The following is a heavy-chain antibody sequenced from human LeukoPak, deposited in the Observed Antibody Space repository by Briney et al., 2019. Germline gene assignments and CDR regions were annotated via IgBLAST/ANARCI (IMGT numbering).Heavy chain of an antibody. CDR3: ARELGGDYGEAFDI. V-gene: IGHV3-21*01. J-gene: IGHJ3*02. D-gene: IGHD4-17*01. CDR1: GFTFSTHS. Sequence: GGSLRLSXAASGFTFSTHSMNWVRQAPGKGLEWVSSIGGSSTSIYYADSVKDRFTISRDNAKSSLYLQMNSLRAEDAAVYYCARELGGDYGEAFDIWGQGTMVTVSS. CDR2: IGGSSTSI.